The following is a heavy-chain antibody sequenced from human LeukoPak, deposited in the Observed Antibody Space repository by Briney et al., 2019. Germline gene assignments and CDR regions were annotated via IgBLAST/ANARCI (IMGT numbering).Heavy chain of an antibody. CDR1: GGTFSSYA. CDR3: ARLGSGCSSTSCYVDY. V-gene: IGHV1-69*05. Sequence: ASVKVSCKASGGTFSSYAISWVRQAPGQGLEWMGGIIPIFGTANYAQKFQGRVTITTDESTSTAYMELSSLRSEDTAVNYCARLGSGCSSTSCYVDYWGQGTLVTVSS. J-gene: IGHJ4*02. D-gene: IGHD2-2*01. CDR2: IIPIFGTA.